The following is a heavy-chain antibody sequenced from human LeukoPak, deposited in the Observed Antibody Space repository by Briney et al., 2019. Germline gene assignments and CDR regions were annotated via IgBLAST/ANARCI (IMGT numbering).Heavy chain of an antibody. CDR2: IYYSGST. CDR1: GGSISSYY. D-gene: IGHD5-24*01. Sequence: PSETLSLTCTVSGGSISSYYWSWIRQPPGKGLEWIGYIYYSGSTTYNPSLKSRVSISVDTSKNQFSLRLSSVTAADTAVYYCARDKVGYNDYWGQGTLVTVSS. J-gene: IGHJ4*02. V-gene: IGHV4-59*01. CDR3: ARDKVGYNDY.